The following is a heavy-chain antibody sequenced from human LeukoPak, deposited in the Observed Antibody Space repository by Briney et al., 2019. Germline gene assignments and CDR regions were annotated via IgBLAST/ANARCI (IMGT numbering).Heavy chain of an antibody. V-gene: IGHV4-39*01. CDR3: ARPHLTWRVEYFDP. CDR1: GDSINSNSYH. D-gene: IGHD3-16*01. J-gene: IGHJ5*02. Sequence: PSETLSLTCTVSGDSINSNSYHWGWIPQPPGKGLEWIGTVYSTGNTYYTPSLKSRVTISVDTSNNQFSLKLTSVTAADTAVYYCARPHLTWRVEYFDPWGQGTLVTVSS. CDR2: VYSTGNT.